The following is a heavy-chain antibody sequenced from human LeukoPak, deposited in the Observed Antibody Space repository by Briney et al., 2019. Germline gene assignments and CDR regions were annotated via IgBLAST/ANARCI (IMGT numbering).Heavy chain of an antibody. Sequence: APVKISCKASGYTFTSYGISWVRQAPGQGLEWMGWISAYNGNTNYAQKLQGRVTMTTDTSTSTAYMELRSLRSDDTAVYYCARHDLVVTATILDCWGQGTLVTVSS. CDR3: ARHDLVVTATILDC. D-gene: IGHD2-21*02. J-gene: IGHJ4*02. V-gene: IGHV1-18*01. CDR1: GYTFTSYG. CDR2: ISAYNGNT.